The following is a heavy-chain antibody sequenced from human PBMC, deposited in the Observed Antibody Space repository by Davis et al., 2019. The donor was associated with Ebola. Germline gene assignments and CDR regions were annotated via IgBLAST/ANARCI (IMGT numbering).Heavy chain of an antibody. CDR3: ARIHYDFWSGYYTPNWFDP. D-gene: IGHD3-3*01. CDR2: IYYSGST. Sequence: MPSETLSLTCTVSGGSISSYYWSWIRQPPGKGLEWIGYIYYSGSTNYNPSLKSRVTISVDKSKNQFSLKLSSVTAADTAVYYCARIHYDFWSGYYTPNWFDPWGQGTLVTVSS. V-gene: IGHV4-59*08. J-gene: IGHJ5*02. CDR1: GGSISSYY.